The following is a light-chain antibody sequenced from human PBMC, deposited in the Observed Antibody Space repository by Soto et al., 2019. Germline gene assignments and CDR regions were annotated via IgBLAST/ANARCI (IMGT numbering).Light chain of an antibody. V-gene: IGKV1-5*03. CDR3: QQYNSYSLIT. CDR1: QTISSW. CDR2: KAS. J-gene: IGKJ5*01. Sequence: DIQMTQSPSTLSGSVGDRVTITCRASQTISSWLAWYQQKPGKAPKLLIYKASTLKSGVPSRFSGSGSGTEFTLTISRLQPDDFATYYCQQYNSYSLITFGQGTRLEIK.